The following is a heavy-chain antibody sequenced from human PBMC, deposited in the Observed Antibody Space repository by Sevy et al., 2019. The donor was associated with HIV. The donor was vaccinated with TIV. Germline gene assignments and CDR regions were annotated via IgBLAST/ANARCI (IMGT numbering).Heavy chain of an antibody. CDR1: GFTFGDYA. V-gene: IGHV3-49*03. D-gene: IGHD3-3*01. CDR3: SRVQGTISPYNYFGMDV. CDR2: IKSKTYGGTT. Sequence: GGYLRLSCTASGFTFGDYAMSWLRQAPGKGLEWVGFIKSKTYGGTTEYAASVRGRFTISRDDSKSIAYLQVSCLKTEDTALYYCSRVQGTISPYNYFGMDVWGQGTTVTVSS. J-gene: IGHJ6*02.